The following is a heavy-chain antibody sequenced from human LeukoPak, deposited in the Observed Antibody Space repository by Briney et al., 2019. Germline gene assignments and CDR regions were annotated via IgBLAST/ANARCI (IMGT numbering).Heavy chain of an antibody. CDR3: AKPLEKYTYGGNFDY. Sequence: RPGGSLRLSCEASGFTFSSYAMSWVRQAPGKGLAWVSVISSSADSTYYADSVKGRFTISRDNSKNTLYLQMNNLRAEDTAVYYCAKPLEKYTYGGNFDYWGQGILVTVSS. J-gene: IGHJ4*02. CDR1: GFTFSSYA. CDR2: ISSSADST. V-gene: IGHV3-23*01. D-gene: IGHD4-23*01.